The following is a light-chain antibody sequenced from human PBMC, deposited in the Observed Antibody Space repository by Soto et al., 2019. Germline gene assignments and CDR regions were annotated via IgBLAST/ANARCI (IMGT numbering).Light chain of an antibody. J-gene: IGKJ5*01. V-gene: IGKV1-12*01. CDR2: AAS. CDR3: QQANSFPIT. CDR1: QGISSW. Sequence: DIQMTQSPSSVSPSVGARVTITCRASQGISSWLAWYQQKTGKPPKILIYAASSLQSGVPSRFSGSGSGTDFTLPLSRLQPEDFETYYCQQANSFPITFGQGTRLEIK.